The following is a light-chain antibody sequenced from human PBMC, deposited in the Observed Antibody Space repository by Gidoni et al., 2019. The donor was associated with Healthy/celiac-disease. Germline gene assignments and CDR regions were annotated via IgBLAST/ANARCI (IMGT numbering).Light chain of an antibody. V-gene: IGLV2-14*01. J-gene: IGLJ2*01. CDR1: SSDVGGYNY. Sequence: QSALTQPASVSGSPRQSITICCTGTSSDVGGYNYVSWYQQHPGKAPTLMIFDVSTRPSVVSNRFSGSKSGNTASLTISGLQAEDEADYYCSSYTRSSTFVVFGGGTKLSVL. CDR2: DVS. CDR3: SSYTRSSTFVV.